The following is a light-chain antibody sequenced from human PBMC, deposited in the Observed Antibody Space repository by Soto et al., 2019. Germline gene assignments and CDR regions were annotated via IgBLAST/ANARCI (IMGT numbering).Light chain of an antibody. Sequence: IQMTQSPSSLSASVRDRVTISCRASQGIGNALGWYQQKPGKAPKLLIYAASTLQSGVPSRFSGSGSGTDFTLTISCLQSEDFATYYCQQYDSYPWTFGQGTMVDI. CDR1: QGIGNA. J-gene: IGKJ1*01. V-gene: IGKV1-17*01. CDR2: AAS. CDR3: QQYDSYPWT.